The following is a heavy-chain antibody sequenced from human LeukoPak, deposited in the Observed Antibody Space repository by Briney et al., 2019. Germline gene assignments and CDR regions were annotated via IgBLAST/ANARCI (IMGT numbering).Heavy chain of an antibody. D-gene: IGHD3-22*01. CDR1: GGSISAYD. J-gene: IGHJ3*01. V-gene: IGHV4-59*12. CDR3: ARELRYDNSDSGAF. Sequence: SETLSLTCTVSGGSISAYDWTWIRQPPGKGLEWIGYVYSSGTTKYNAALKRRVTISVDTSKNQFSLKLSSVTAADTALYYCARELRYDNSDSGAFWGQGTVVTVSS. CDR2: VYSSGTT.